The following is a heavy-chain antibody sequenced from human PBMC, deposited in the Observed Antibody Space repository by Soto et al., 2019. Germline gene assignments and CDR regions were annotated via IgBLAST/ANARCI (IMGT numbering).Heavy chain of an antibody. J-gene: IGHJ4*02. CDR3: AKDTTARITMIVVVITLDY. D-gene: IGHD3-22*01. Sequence: GSLRLSCAASGFTFSSYAMSWVRQAPGKGLEWVSAISGSGGSTYYADSVKGRFTISRDNPKNTLYLQMNSLRAEDTAVYYCAKDTTARITMIVVVITLDYWGQGTLVTVSS. CDR2: ISGSGGST. CDR1: GFTFSSYA. V-gene: IGHV3-23*01.